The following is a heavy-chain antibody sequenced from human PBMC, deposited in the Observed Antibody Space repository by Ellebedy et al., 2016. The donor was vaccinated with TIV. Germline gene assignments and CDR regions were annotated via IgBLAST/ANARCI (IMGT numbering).Heavy chain of an antibody. CDR1: GFTFSNHW. D-gene: IGHD3-10*01. J-gene: IGHJ4*02. V-gene: IGHV3-7*03. Sequence: GESLKISCAASGFTFSNHWMNWVRQAPGKGLEWVANINQDESAKHYVDSVKGRFTISRDNAKKSLYLRMDSLRAEDTAVYYCARAGYLRGLDYWGQGTLVTVSS. CDR2: INQDESAK. CDR3: ARAGYLRGLDY.